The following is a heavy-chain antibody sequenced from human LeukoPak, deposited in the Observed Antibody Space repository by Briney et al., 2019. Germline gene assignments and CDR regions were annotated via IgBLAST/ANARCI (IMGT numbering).Heavy chain of an antibody. V-gene: IGHV1-2*02. CDR3: ARVGVRGDVIADFDY. D-gene: IGHD3-10*01. Sequence: ASVKVSCKASGYTFTDYYIHWVRQAPGQGLEWMGWINPNSGGTNYAQKFQGRVTMTRDTSISTAYMELSRVTSDDTAVYYWARVGVRGDVIADFDYWGQGTLVTVSS. CDR2: INPNSGGT. CDR1: GYTFTDYY. J-gene: IGHJ4*02.